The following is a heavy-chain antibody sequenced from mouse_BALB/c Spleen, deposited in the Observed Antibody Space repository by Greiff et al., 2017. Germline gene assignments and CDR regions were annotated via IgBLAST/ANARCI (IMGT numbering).Heavy chain of an antibody. V-gene: IGHV1-69*02. CDR2: IYPSDSYT. Sequence: VQLQQSGAELVRPGASVKLSCKASGYTFTSYWINWVKQRPGQGLEWIGNIYPSDSYTNYNQKFKDKATLTVDKSSSTAYMQLSSPTSEDSAVYYCTRFFDYWGQGTTLTVSS. CDR3: TRFFDY. J-gene: IGHJ2*01. CDR1: GYTFTSYW.